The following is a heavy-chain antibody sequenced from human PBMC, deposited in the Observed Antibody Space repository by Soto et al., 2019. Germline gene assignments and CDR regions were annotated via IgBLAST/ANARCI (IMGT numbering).Heavy chain of an antibody. V-gene: IGHV5-51*03. CDR1: GYSFTSYW. CDR3: ARGYCSHGFCYSYPGYYLDP. J-gene: IGHJ5*02. CDR2: IHTGDSDT. Sequence: EVQLVQSGAEVKKPGESLKISCKGSGYSFTSYWIGWVRQMPGKGLEWMGIIHTGDSDTRYSPSFQGQVTISADKSISTAYLHWSSLKASDTAIYYCARGYCSHGFCYSYPGYYLDPWGQGTLVTVSS. D-gene: IGHD2-8*01.